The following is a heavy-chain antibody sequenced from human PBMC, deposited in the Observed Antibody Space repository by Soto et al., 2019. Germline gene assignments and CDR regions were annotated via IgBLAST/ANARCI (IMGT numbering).Heavy chain of an antibody. CDR1: GFTFSSYA. Sequence: EVQLLESGGGSVQPGGSLRLSCAASGFTFSSYAMPWVRRPPGKGLEWVSSISGSGGTAYYADSVNGRFSISRDSLVNTLYLQMNSLRAEDTAVYYCAKGRGQNWNFDYWGQGNLVTVSP. J-gene: IGHJ4*02. D-gene: IGHD1-1*01. CDR3: AKGRGQNWNFDY. CDR2: ISGSGGTA. V-gene: IGHV3-23*01.